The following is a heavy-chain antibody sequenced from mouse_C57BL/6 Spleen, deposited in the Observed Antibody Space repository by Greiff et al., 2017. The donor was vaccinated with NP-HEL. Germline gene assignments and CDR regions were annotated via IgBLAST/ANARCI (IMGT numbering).Heavy chain of an antibody. J-gene: IGHJ2*01. V-gene: IGHV1-4*01. Sequence: VKLQESGAELARPGASVKMSCKASGYTFTSYTMHWVKQRPGQGLEWIGYINPSSGYTKYNQKFKDKATLTADKSSSTAYMQLSSLTSEDSAVYYCARSGDGYPFDYWGQGTTLTVSS. D-gene: IGHD2-3*01. CDR1: GYTFTSYT. CDR3: ARSGDGYPFDY. CDR2: INPSSGYT.